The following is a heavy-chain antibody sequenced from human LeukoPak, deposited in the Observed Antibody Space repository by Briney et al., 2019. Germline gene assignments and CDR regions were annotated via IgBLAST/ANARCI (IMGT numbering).Heavy chain of an antibody. CDR2: INPNSGGT. V-gene: IGHV1-2*02. J-gene: IGHJ4*02. CDR1: GYTFTGYY. CDR3: ARGDYDILTGYYGNDY. D-gene: IGHD3-9*01. Sequence: GASVKVSCKASGYTFTGYYMHWVRQAPGQGLEWMGWINPNSGGTNYAQKFQGRVTMTRDTSISTAYMELSRLRSDDTAVYYCARGDYDILTGYYGNDYWGQGTLVTVSS.